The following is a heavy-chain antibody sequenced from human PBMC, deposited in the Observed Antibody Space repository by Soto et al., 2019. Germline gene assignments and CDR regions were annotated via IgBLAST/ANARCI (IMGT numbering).Heavy chain of an antibody. V-gene: IGHV4-39*01. CDR3: AAVAGDYYYYYYMDV. D-gene: IGHD6-19*01. J-gene: IGHJ6*03. CDR2: IYYSGST. CDR1: GGSISSSSYY. Sequence: PSETLSLTCTVAGGSISSSSYYWGWIRQPPGKGLEWIGSIYYSGSTYYNPSLKSRVTISVDTSKNQFSLKLSSVTAADTAVYYCAAVAGDYYYYYYMDVWGKGTTVTVSS.